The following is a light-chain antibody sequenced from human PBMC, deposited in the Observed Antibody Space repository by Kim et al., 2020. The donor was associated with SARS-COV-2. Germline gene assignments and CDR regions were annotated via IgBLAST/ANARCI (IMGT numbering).Light chain of an antibody. CDR1: NIGSKS. V-gene: IGLV3-21*04. CDR3: QVWDSSSDHRV. CDR2: YDS. Sequence: KTTRITCGGNNIGSKSVNWYQQKPGQAPVLVIYYDSDRPSGIPERFSGSNSGNTATLTISRVEAGDEADYYCQVWDSSSDHRVSGGGTKLTVL. J-gene: IGLJ3*02.